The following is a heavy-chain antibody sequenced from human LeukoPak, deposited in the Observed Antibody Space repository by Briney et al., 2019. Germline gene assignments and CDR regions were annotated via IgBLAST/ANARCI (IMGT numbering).Heavy chain of an antibody. D-gene: IGHD6-13*01. CDR3: AREVVAAAGLYFDY. CDR1: GYSISSGYY. CDR2: IYHSGST. Sequence: PSETLSLTCTVSGYSISSGYYWGWIRQPPGEGLEWIGNIYHSGSTSYKPSLKSRVTISVDRSKNQFSLKLTSVTAADTAVYYCAREVVAAAGLYFDYWGQGTLVTVSS. J-gene: IGHJ4*02. V-gene: IGHV4-38-2*02.